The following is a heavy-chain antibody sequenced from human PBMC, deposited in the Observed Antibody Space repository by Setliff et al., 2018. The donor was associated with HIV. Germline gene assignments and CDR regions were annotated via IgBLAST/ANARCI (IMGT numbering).Heavy chain of an antibody. CDR2: IHSSGTT. Sequence: SETLSLTCSVSGDSIGAYHWSWIRQPPGRGLEWIGYIHSSGTTHYNPSLSSRVTISFDASKKYFSLKLTSVTAADTAMYYRATYSAGEGGRGHWGQGTLVTVSS. V-gene: IGHV4-59*01. J-gene: IGHJ4*02. CDR1: GDSIGAYH. CDR3: ATYSAGEGGRGH. D-gene: IGHD2-15*01.